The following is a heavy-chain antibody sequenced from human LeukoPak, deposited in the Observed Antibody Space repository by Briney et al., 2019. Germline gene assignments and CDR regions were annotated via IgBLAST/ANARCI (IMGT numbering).Heavy chain of an antibody. CDR3: ARDQPYYDFWSGYSPADY. J-gene: IGHJ4*02. V-gene: IGHV1-18*01. CDR1: GYTFTSYG. D-gene: IGHD3-3*01. Sequence: ASVKVSCKASGYTFTSYGISWVRQAPGQGLEWMGWISAYNGNTNYAQKLQGRVTMTTDTSTSTAYMELRSLRSDDTAVYYCARDQPYYDFWSGYSPADYWGQGTLVTVSS. CDR2: ISAYNGNT.